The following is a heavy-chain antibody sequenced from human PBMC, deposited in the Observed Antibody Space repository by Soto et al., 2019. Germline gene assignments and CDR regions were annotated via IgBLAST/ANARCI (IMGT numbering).Heavy chain of an antibody. D-gene: IGHD4-17*01. CDR2: IYYSGST. V-gene: IGHV4-59*08. CDR3: ARRYGYYFDY. CDR1: GGSISSYY. J-gene: IGHJ4*02. Sequence: QVQLQESGPGLVKPSETLSLTCTFSGGSISSYYWSWIRQPPGKGLEWIGYIYYSGSTNYNPSLNSRFTIPVDTSKTQLSLKLSSVTAADTAVYYCARRYGYYFDYWGQGTLVTVSS.